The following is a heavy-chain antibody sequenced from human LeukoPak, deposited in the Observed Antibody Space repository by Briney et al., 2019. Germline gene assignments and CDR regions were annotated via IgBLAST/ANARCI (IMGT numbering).Heavy chain of an antibody. CDR2: IYWDDDK. Sequence: SGPTLVNPTQTLTLTCTFSGLSLSTSGVGVGWIRQPPGKALEWLALIYWDDDKRYSPSLKSRLTITKDTSKNQVVLTMTNMDPVDTATYYRAHRRMAAAGFDYWGQGTLVTASS. V-gene: IGHV2-5*02. CDR3: AHRRMAAAGFDY. CDR1: GLSLSTSGVG. D-gene: IGHD6-13*01. J-gene: IGHJ4*02.